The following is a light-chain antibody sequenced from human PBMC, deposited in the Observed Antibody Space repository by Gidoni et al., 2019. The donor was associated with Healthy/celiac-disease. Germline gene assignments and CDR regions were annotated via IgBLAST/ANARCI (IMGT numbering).Light chain of an antibody. V-gene: IGLV2-14*01. CDR3: SSYTSSSTPLYV. Sequence: QSALTQPASVSGSPGQSITLSCTGTSSDVGCYNYVSGYQQHQGKAPKLMISEVSNRPSGVSNRFSGSKSGNTASLTISGLQAEDEADYYCSSYTSSSTPLYVFGTGTKVTVL. CDR1: SSDVGCYNY. J-gene: IGLJ1*01. CDR2: EVS.